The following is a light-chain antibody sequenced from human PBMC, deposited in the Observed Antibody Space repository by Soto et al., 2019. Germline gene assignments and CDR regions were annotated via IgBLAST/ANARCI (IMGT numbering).Light chain of an antibody. V-gene: IGKV1-5*01. CDR2: DAS. J-gene: IGKJ2*01. CDR1: QSISSW. Sequence: DVPMTQSPSTLSASVGDRVTITCRASQSISSWLAWYQQKPGKAPKLLIYDASSLESGVPSRFSGSGSGTEFTLTISSLQPDDFATYYCQQYNSYSYTYGQGTKQEIK. CDR3: QQYNSYSYT.